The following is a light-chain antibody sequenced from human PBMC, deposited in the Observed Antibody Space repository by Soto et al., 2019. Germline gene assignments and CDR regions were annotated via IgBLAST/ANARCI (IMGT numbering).Light chain of an antibody. CDR1: QSVSSN. CDR3: LQYNNWPIT. V-gene: IGKV3-15*01. CDR2: GAS. Sequence: EIVMTQSPATLSVSPGERATLSCRASQSVSSNLAWYQHKPGQAPRLLIDGASARATVIPARFSGSGSGTEFTLTISSLQSEDFAVYYCLQYNNWPITLGQGTRLE. J-gene: IGKJ5*01.